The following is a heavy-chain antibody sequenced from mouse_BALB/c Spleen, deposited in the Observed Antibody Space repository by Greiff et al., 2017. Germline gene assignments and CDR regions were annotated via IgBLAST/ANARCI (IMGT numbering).Heavy chain of an antibody. V-gene: IGHV1-7*01. CDR1: GYTFTSYW. CDR2: INPSTGYT. J-gene: IGHJ2*01. CDR3: ARAPYGSSYAYFDY. Sequence: QVQLKESGADLAKPGASVKMSCKASGYTFTSYWMHWVKQRPGQGLEWIGYINPSTGYTEYNQKFKDKATLTADKSSSTAYMQLSSLTSEDSAFYYCARAPYGSSYAYFDYWGQGTTLTVSS. D-gene: IGHD1-1*01.